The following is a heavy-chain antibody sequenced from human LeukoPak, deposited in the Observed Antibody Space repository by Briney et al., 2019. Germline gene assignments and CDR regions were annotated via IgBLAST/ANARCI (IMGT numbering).Heavy chain of an antibody. D-gene: IGHD5-18*01. J-gene: IGHJ4*02. CDR3: ARALHSYGNYFDY. CDR1: GFTFSSYA. V-gene: IGHV3-23*01. Sequence: GGSLRLSCAASGFTFSSYAMSWVRQAPGKGLEWVSGIIGGGGSTYYADSVKGRFTISRDNSKNTLYLQMNSLRAEDTAVYYCARALHSYGNYFDYWGQGTLVTVSS. CDR2: IIGGGGST.